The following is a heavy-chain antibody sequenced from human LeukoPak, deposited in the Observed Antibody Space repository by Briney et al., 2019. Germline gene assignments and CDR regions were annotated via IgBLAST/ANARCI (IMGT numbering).Heavy chain of an antibody. CDR3: AREVVYAIPLFDY. D-gene: IGHD2-8*02. J-gene: IGHJ4*02. CDR1: GFTFSSYS. Sequence: GGSLRLSCAASGFTFSSYSMNWVRQAPGKELEWVSSISSSSSYIYYADSVKGRFTISRDNAKNSLYLQMNSLRAEDTAVYYCAREVVYAIPLFDYWGQGTLVTVSS. V-gene: IGHV3-21*01. CDR2: ISSSSSYI.